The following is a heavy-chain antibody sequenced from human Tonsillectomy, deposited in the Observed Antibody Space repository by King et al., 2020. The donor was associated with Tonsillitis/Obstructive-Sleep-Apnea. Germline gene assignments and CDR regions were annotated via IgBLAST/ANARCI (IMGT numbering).Heavy chain of an antibody. CDR1: GFTFSSYA. D-gene: IGHD2-2*02. V-gene: IGHV3-23*04. Sequence: VQLVESGGGLVQPGGSLRLSCAASGFTFSSYAMNWVRQAPGKGLEWVSAISGSGGSRYYADSVKGRFTNSRDNSKNTLYLQMNSLRAEDTAVYYCEKDVVPAGILVSNYNGMDVWAHGTTVTVSS. CDR3: EKDVVPAGILVSNYNGMDV. J-gene: IGHJ6*02. CDR2: ISGSGGSR.